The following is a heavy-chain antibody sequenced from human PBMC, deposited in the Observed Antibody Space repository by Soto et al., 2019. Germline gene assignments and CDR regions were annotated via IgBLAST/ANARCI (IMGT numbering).Heavy chain of an antibody. Sequence: ASVKVSCKASGYTFTNFYMHWVRQAPGQGLEWMGIINPSGGSTSYAQKFQGRVTMTRDTSTSTVYMELSSLRSEDTAVYYCARDRKTVTSSLDYYGMDVWGQGTTVPSP. CDR3: ARDRKTVTSSLDYYGMDV. CDR2: INPSGGST. V-gene: IGHV1-46*01. CDR1: GYTFTNFY. J-gene: IGHJ6*02. D-gene: IGHD4-17*01.